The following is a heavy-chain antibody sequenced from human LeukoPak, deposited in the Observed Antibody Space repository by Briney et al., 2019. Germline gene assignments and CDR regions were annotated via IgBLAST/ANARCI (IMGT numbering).Heavy chain of an antibody. CDR3: ATTASGDPFDD. Sequence: GSVKVSCKASGYTFSGYYMHWVRQAPGQGLEWMGWINPNSGATNSAQKFQGRVTMSRDTSISTAYMDLSRLTSDDTAVYYCATTASGDPFDDWGQGTLVTASS. D-gene: IGHD5-24*01. CDR1: GYTFSGYY. V-gene: IGHV1-2*02. CDR2: INPNSGAT. J-gene: IGHJ4*02.